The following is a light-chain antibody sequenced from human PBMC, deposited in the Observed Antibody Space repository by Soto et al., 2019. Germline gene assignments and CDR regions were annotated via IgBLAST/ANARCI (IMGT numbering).Light chain of an antibody. J-gene: IGKJ1*01. Sequence: IQMSQDPSTRSASVGDRVTITCRASQGIRNDLGWYQQKPGKAPKLLIYAASSLQSGVPSRFSGSGSGTDFTLTISSLQPEDFATYYCLQDYYYPRTFGQVTKVDI. CDR1: QGIRND. CDR2: AAS. V-gene: IGKV1-6*01. CDR3: LQDYYYPRT.